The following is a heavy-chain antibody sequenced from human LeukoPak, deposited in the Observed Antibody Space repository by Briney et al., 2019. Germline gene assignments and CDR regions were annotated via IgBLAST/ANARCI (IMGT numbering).Heavy chain of an antibody. CDR2: ISSRSRYI. J-gene: IGHJ5*02. V-gene: IGHV3-21*01. CDR3: ARPIANYDNSWFDP. D-gene: IGHD3-22*01. Sequence: VGSLRLSCAASGFTFSSYSMKWVRQAPGKGLERVSSISSRSRYIYYADSVKGRFTISRDNAKNSLYLQMNSLRARDAAGSYIARPIANYDNSWFDPWGQGPLVTVFS. CDR1: GFTFSSYS.